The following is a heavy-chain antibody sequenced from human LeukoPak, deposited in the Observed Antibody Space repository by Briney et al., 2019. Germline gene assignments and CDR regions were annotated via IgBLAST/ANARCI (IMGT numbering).Heavy chain of an antibody. V-gene: IGHV4-34*01. CDR3: ARTCIVGATTPYCY. Sequence: PSETLSLTCAVYGGSFSGYYWSWIRQPPGKGLEWIGEINHSGSTNYNPSLKSRVTISLDTSKNQFSLKLSSVTAADTAVYYCARTCIVGATTPYCYWGQGTLVTVSS. CDR2: INHSGST. CDR1: GGSFSGYY. D-gene: IGHD1-26*01. J-gene: IGHJ4*02.